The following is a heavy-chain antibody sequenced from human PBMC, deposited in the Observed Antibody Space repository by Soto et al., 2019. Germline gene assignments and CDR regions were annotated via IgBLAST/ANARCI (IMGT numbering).Heavy chain of an antibody. J-gene: IGHJ3*01. CDR1: GYTFTSYG. CDR3: ASSNSGYYPDAFDL. Sequence: ASVKVSCKASGYTFTSYGISWVRQAPGQGLEWMGWISAYNGNTNYAQKLQGRVTMTTDTSTSTAYMELRSLRSDDTAVYYCASSNSGYYPDAFDLWGQGSLVTGSS. V-gene: IGHV1-18*01. CDR2: ISAYNGNT. D-gene: IGHD3-22*01.